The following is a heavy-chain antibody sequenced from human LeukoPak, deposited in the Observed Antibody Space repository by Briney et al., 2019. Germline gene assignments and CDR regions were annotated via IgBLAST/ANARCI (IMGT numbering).Heavy chain of an antibody. V-gene: IGHV4-31*03. CDR1: GGSISSGGYY. CDR3: ARAPLYGGHADWFDP. Sequence: SETLSLTCTVSGGSISSGGYYWSWIRQHPGKGLEWIGYIYYSGSTYYDPSLKSRVTISVDTSKNQFSLKLSSVTAADTAVYYCARAPLYGGHADWFDPWGQGTLVTVSS. D-gene: IGHD4-17*01. CDR2: IYYSGST. J-gene: IGHJ5*02.